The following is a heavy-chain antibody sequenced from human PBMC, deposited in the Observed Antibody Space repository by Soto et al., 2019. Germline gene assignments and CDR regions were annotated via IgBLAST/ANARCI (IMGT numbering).Heavy chain of an antibody. CDR1: GGSFSGYY. CDR2: INHSGST. Sequence: QVQLQQWGAGLLKPSETLSLTCAVYGGSFSGYYWSWIRQPPGKGLEWIGEINHSGSTNYNPSLTSRVTISVDPAKNQVSLKLSSVTAADTAVYYCARKGYCSTGGCPVWSLKIFDHWGQGTLVTVSS. J-gene: IGHJ4*02. D-gene: IGHD2-8*01. CDR3: ARKGYCSTGGCPVWSLKIFDH. V-gene: IGHV4-34*01.